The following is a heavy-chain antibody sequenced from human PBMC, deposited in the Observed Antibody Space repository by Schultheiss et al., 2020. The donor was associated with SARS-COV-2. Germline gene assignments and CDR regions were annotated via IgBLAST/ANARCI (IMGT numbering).Heavy chain of an antibody. J-gene: IGHJ4*02. D-gene: IGHD2-21*02. CDR3: ARVHPAYRRCGGDCSS. CDR1: GFTFSSNY. Sequence: GGSLRLSCAASGFTFSSNYMSWVRQAPGKGLEWVSYISSSSSTIYYADSVKGRFTISRDNAKNSLYLQMNSLRDEDTAVYYCARVHPAYRRCGGDCSSWGQGTLVTVSS. CDR2: ISSSSSTI. V-gene: IGHV3-48*02.